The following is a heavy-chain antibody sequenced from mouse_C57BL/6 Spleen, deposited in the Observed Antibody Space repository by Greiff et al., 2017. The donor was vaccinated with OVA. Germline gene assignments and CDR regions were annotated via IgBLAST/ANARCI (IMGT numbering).Heavy chain of an antibody. CDR2: FYPGSGSI. V-gene: IGHV1-62-2*01. Sequence: VKVVESGAELVKPGASVKLSCKASGYTFTEYTIHWVKQRSGQGLEWIGWFYPGSGSIKYNEKFKDKATLTADKSSSTVYMELSRLTSEDSAVYFCARHEEEADYDYDRDFAYWGQGTLVTVSA. J-gene: IGHJ3*01. D-gene: IGHD2-4*01. CDR1: GYTFTEYT. CDR3: ARHEEEADYDYDRDFAY.